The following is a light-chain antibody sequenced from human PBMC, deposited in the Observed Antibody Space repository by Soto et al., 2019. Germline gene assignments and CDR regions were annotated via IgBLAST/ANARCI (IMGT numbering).Light chain of an antibody. Sequence: DIPVTQSPPSLSASVGDRVTITCRATQDTRNYLNWYQVKPGKAPKLLIYDGSNLEIGVPSRFGGSASGTDFTFTISDLQPEDVAKYYCQQYESLPYTFGQGTKVHIK. V-gene: IGKV1-33*01. CDR2: DGS. J-gene: IGKJ2*01. CDR3: QQYESLPYT. CDR1: QDTRNY.